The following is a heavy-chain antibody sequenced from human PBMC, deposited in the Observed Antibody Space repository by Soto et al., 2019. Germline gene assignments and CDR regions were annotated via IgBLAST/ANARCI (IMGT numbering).Heavy chain of an antibody. J-gene: IGHJ4*02. D-gene: IGHD6-19*01. CDR2: FDPEDGET. V-gene: IGHV1-24*01. CDR3: ATGSHSSGQYYFDY. Sequence: ASVKVSCKVSGYTLTESSMHWVRQAPGKGLEWMGGFDPEDGETIYAQKFQGRVTMTEDTSTDTAYMELSSLRSEDTAVYYCATGSHSSGQYYFDYWGQGTLVTVSS. CDR1: GYTLTESS.